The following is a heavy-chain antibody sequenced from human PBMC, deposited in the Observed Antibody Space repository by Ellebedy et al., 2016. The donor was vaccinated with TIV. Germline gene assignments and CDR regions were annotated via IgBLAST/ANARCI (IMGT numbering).Heavy chain of an antibody. CDR3: ATLSSGWTPFDY. Sequence: SETLSLXCAVYGGSFSGYYWSWIRQPPGKGLEWIGEINHSGSTNYNPSLKSRVTISVDTSKNQFSLKLSSVTAADTAVYYCATLSSGWTPFDYWGQGTLVTVSS. V-gene: IGHV4-34*01. CDR1: GGSFSGYY. J-gene: IGHJ4*02. CDR2: INHSGST. D-gene: IGHD6-19*01.